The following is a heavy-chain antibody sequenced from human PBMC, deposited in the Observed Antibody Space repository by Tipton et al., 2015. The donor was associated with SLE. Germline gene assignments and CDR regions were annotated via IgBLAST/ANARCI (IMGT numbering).Heavy chain of an antibody. Sequence: SLRLSCAASGFTFSSYNMNWVRQAPGKGLEWVSSISSSSSYIYYADSVKGRFTISRDNAKNSLYLQMNSLRAEDTAVYYCARDDPEWLPFDYWGQGTLVTVSS. D-gene: IGHD6-19*01. CDR3: ARDDPEWLPFDY. J-gene: IGHJ4*02. CDR1: GFTFSSYN. CDR2: ISSSSSYI. V-gene: IGHV3-21*03.